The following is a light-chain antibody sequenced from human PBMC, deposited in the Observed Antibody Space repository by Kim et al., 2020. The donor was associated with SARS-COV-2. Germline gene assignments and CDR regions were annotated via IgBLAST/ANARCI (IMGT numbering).Light chain of an antibody. CDR2: AAS. CDR3: QQYYSYPYT. J-gene: IGKJ2*01. V-gene: IGKV1-8*01. CDR1: QGISSY. Sequence: SASTGGRVTITCRASQGISSYLAWCQQKPGKAPKLLIYAASTLQSGVPSRFSGSGSGTDFTLTISCLQSEDFATYYCQQYYSYPYTFGQGTKLEI.